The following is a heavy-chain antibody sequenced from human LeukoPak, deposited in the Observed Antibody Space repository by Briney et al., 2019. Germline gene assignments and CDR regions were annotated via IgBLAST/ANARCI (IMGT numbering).Heavy chain of an antibody. CDR2: IYTSGST. CDR1: GGSISSSSYY. V-gene: IGHV4-39*07. Sequence: PSETLSLTCTVSGGSISSSSYYWGWIRQPPGKGLEWIGRIYTSGSTNYNPSLKSRVTISVDTSKNQFSLKLSSVTAADTAVYYCARGHYYDSSGYVYYYYYYMDVWGKGTTVTVSS. CDR3: ARGHYYDSSGYVYYYYYYMDV. J-gene: IGHJ6*03. D-gene: IGHD3-22*01.